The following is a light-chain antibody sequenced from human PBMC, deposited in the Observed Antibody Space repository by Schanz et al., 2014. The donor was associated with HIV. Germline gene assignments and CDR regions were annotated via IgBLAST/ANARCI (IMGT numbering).Light chain of an antibody. CDR2: SNS. J-gene: IGLJ3*02. CDR3: AAWDDSLSAWV. Sequence: QSVLTQPPSVSGTPGQRVTISCSGSTSNIGRYTVNWYQHLPGTAPKFLIYSNSQRPSGVPDRFSGSGSGASASLAISGLQSEDEADYYCAAWDDSLSAWVFGGGTKVTVL. V-gene: IGLV1-44*01. CDR1: TSNIGRYT.